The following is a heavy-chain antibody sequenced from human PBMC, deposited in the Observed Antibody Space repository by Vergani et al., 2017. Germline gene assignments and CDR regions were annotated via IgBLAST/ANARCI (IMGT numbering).Heavy chain of an antibody. CDR3: AGGERGKGYYYDSSGYYLQNY. J-gene: IGHJ4*02. CDR2: IYPGDSDT. CDR1: GYSFTSYW. V-gene: IGHV5-51*01. Sequence: EVQLVQSGAEVKKPGESLKISCKGSGYSFTSYWIGWVRQMPGKGLEWMGIIYPGDSDTRYSPSFQGQVTISADNSISTAYLQWSSLKASDTAMYYCAGGERGKGYYYDSSGYYLQNYWGQGTLVTVSS. D-gene: IGHD3-22*01.